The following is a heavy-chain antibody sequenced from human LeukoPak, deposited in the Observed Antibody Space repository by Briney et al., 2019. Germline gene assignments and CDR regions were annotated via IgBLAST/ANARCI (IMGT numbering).Heavy chain of an antibody. CDR2: IYHSGST. D-gene: IGHD3-16*01. CDR3: ARSGGTYDYVWGSLNWFDP. Sequence: SDTLSLTYAVSGGSVSSSNWWSWVRPPPGKGLGWIGEIYHSGSTNYKPSLRSRVTISVDKSKNQFFLKLSSVTAADTAVYYCARSGGTYDYVWGSLNWFDPWGQGTLVTVSS. J-gene: IGHJ5*02. CDR1: GGSVSSSNW. V-gene: IGHV4-4*02.